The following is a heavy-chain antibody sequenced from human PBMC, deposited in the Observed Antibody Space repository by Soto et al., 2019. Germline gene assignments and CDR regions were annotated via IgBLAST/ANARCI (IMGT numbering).Heavy chain of an antibody. CDR1: GGSMNDYY. D-gene: IGHD3-22*01. J-gene: IGHJ4*02. Sequence: SETLSLTCTVSGGSMNDYYWGWIRQPAGKGLEWIGRIYTSGSTDYNPSLKSRVTISIDTSKNQFSLKLSSVTAAETAVYYCANPPAYDSSGYPVDYWGQGTLVTVSS. CDR2: IYTSGST. V-gene: IGHV4-4*07. CDR3: ANPPAYDSSGYPVDY.